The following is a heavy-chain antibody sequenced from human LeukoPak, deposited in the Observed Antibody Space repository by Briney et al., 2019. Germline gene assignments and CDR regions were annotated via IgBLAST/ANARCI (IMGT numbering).Heavy chain of an antibody. J-gene: IGHJ4*02. CDR2: ITSKPNSYAT. CDR1: GFTFSGSV. CDR3: TGGSGWYSPDY. D-gene: IGHD6-19*01. V-gene: IGHV3-73*01. Sequence: GGSLRLSCAASGFTFSGSVMHWVRQASGKGLEWVGRITSKPNSYATVYAASVKGRFTISSDDSKNTAYLQMNRLKIEDTAVYYCTGGSGWYSPDYWGQGTLVTVSS.